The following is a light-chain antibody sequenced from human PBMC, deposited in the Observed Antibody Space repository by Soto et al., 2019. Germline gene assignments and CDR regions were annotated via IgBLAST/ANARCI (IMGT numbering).Light chain of an antibody. CDR1: QGMSSD. J-gene: IGKJ4*01. V-gene: IGKV1-13*02. Sequence: IQLTQSPSSLSASEGDRVTITCRASQGMSSDLVWYQQKPGKAPKLLIYDASSLQSGVPSRFSGSGSGTDFTLTISSLQPEDFATYYCQQFHSYPLTFGGGTKLEIK. CDR3: QQFHSYPLT. CDR2: DAS.